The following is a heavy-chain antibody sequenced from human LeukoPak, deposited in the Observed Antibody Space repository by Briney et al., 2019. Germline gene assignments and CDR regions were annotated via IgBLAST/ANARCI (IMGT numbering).Heavy chain of an antibody. J-gene: IGHJ6*02. CDR1: GYTFTNYG. CDR3: ARDDSSTSGYYGMDV. CDR2: ISAYTGNT. D-gene: IGHD6-13*01. V-gene: IGHV1-18*01. Sequence: GASVKVSCKASGYTFTNYGFSWVRQAAGQGLEWMGWISAYTGNTNYAQKFQDRVTMTTDTPTNTAYMELRSLRSDDTAVYYCARDDSSTSGYYGMDVWAQGTTVTVSS.